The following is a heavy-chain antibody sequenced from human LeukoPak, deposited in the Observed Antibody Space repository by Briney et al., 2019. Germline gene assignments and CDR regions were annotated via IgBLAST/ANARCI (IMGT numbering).Heavy chain of an antibody. J-gene: IGHJ5*02. Sequence: ASVKVSCKASGYTFTSYAMHWVRQAPGQRLEWMGWIDAGNGNTKYSQKFQGRVTITRDTSASTAYMELSSLRSEDTAVYYCARRGRYCSSTSCNNWFDPWGQGTLVTVSS. CDR3: ARRGRYCSSTSCNNWFDP. V-gene: IGHV1-3*01. D-gene: IGHD2-2*01. CDR1: GYTFTSYA. CDR2: IDAGNGNT.